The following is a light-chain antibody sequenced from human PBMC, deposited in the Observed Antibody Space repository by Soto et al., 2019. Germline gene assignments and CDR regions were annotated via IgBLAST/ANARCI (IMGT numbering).Light chain of an antibody. V-gene: IGKV2-30*01. CDR3: MQGTHWPLT. CDR2: KVS. Sequence: DVVMTQSPLSLPVTLGQPASISCRSSQSLVYSDGNTYLNWFQQRPGQSPRRLIYKVSNRDSGVPDRCSGSGLGSDFTLKISRVEAEDLGVYYCMQGTHWPLTFGGGTKVEIK. CDR1: QSLVYSDGNTY. J-gene: IGKJ4*01.